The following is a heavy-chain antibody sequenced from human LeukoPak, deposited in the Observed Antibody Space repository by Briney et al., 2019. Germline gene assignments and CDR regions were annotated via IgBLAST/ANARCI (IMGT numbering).Heavy chain of an antibody. J-gene: IGHJ4*02. Sequence: GGSLRLSCAASGFTFGDYYMSWIRQAPGKGLEWVSYISSSGSTIYYADSVKGRFTISRDNAKNSLYLQMNSPRAEDTAVYYCARAIAARTPLFDYWGQGTLVTVSS. CDR1: GFTFGDYY. CDR3: ARAIAARTPLFDY. D-gene: IGHD6-6*01. CDR2: ISSSGSTI. V-gene: IGHV3-11*01.